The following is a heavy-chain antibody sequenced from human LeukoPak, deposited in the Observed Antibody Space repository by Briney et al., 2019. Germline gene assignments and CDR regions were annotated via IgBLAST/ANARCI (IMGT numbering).Heavy chain of an antibody. CDR2: INPNSGGT. D-gene: IGHD5-18*01. V-gene: IGHV1-2*02. Sequence: ASVKVSCKASGYTFTGYYMHWVRQAPGQGLEWMGWINPNSGGTNYAQKFQGRVTMTRDASISTAYMELSRLRSDDTAVYYCARVVSAWIQLWYFDYWGQGTLVTVSS. CDR3: ARVVSAWIQLWYFDY. J-gene: IGHJ4*02. CDR1: GYTFTGYY.